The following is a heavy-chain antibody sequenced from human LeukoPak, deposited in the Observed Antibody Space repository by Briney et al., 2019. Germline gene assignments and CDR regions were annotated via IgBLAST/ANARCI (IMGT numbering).Heavy chain of an antibody. CDR1: GFMFSDHG. Sequence: GGSLRLSCVASGFMFSDHGFHWVRQSPDKGLEWVALIGSDGSKKYYADSVQGRFTVSRENSKNTLFLQMNTLRADDTAVYFCARQMTSTRLFDSWGQGTLVTVSS. CDR3: ARQMTSTRLFDS. CDR2: IGSDGSKK. D-gene: IGHD5/OR15-5a*01. J-gene: IGHJ4*02. V-gene: IGHV3-30*04.